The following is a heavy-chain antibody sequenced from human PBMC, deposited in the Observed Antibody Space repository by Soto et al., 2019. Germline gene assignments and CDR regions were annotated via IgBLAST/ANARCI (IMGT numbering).Heavy chain of an antibody. D-gene: IGHD3-22*01. CDR1: GFTFSSYE. CDR2: ISSSGSTI. CDR3: ASLGYDSSGYFN. V-gene: IGHV3-48*03. J-gene: IGHJ4*02. Sequence: GGSLRLSCAASGFTFSSYEMNWVRQAPGKGLEWVSYISSSGSTIYYADSVKGRFTISRDNAKNSLYLQMNSLRAEVTAFYYCASLGYDSSGYFNWGQGTLVTVSS.